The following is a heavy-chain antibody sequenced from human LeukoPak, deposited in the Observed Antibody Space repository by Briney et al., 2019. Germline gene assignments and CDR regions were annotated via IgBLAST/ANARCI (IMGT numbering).Heavy chain of an antibody. J-gene: IGHJ4*02. D-gene: IGHD4-17*01. CDR1: GFTFSSFG. CDR3: AKDLGGLTHY. V-gene: IGHV3-30*02. CDR2: IRYDGGNK. Sequence: GSLRLSCAASGFTFSSFGMHWIRQAPGKGLEWLAFIRYDGGNKYYADSVKGRFTISRDNSKNTLYLQMNSLRAEDTAVYYCAKDLGGLTHYWGQGTLVTVSS.